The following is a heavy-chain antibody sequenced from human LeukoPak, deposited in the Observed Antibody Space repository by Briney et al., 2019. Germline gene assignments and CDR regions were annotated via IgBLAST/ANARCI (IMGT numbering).Heavy chain of an antibody. CDR1: GVSSSSYY. CDR3: ASLRPNEYYFDY. CDR2: IYYSGGT. V-gene: IGHV4-59*01. Sequence: PSETLSFTCTVSGVSSSSYYWSWIRQPPGNELKWIGNIYYSGGTNDHPSLKSRATISVDTSKNQFSLKLSSVPAADTAVYYCASLRPNEYYFDYWGQGTLVTVSS. D-gene: IGHD1-1*01. J-gene: IGHJ4*02.